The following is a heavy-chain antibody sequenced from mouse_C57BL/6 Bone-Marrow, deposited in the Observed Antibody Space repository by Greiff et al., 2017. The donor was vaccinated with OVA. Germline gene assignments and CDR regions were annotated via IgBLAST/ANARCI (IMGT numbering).Heavy chain of an antibody. CDR2: IHPNSGST. J-gene: IGHJ2*01. V-gene: IGHV1-64*01. Sequence: QVQLQQPGAELVKPGASVKLSCKASGYTFTSYWMHWVKQRPGQGLEWIGMIHPNSGSTNYNEKFKSKATLTVDKSSSTAYMQLSSLTSEDSAVYYCASTYYSNPYAMDYWGQGTTLTVSS. CDR1: GYTFTSYW. D-gene: IGHD2-5*01. CDR3: ASTYYSNPYAMDY.